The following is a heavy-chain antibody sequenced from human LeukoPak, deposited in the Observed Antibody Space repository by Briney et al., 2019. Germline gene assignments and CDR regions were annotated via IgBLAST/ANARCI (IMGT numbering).Heavy chain of an antibody. CDR2: ITSGGDYI. CDR3: ARGGWRSCSSTSCPFDY. CDR1: GFTFNTFN. Sequence: GGSLGLSCAASGFTFNTFNMNWVRQAPGKGLEWVSSITSGGDYIYYADSVKGRFTISRDNAKNSLYLQMNSLRAEDTAVYYCARGGWRSCSSTSCPFDYWGQGTLVTVSS. J-gene: IGHJ4*02. D-gene: IGHD2-2*01. V-gene: IGHV3-21*01.